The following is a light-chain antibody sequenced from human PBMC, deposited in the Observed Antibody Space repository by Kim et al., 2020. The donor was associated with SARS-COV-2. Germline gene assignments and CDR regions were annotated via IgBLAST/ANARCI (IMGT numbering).Light chain of an antibody. CDR3: AAWNGRLNAWV. Sequence: QSVLAQPPSASGALGQWVTISCSGTSSDIGSNHVHWYQQPPGTGPKMLIYSTVQRPSGVPGRFSASKSGTSASLAISGLRSEDEADYYCAAWNGRLNAWVFGGGTQLTVL. J-gene: IGLJ3*02. CDR1: SSDIGSNH. CDR2: STV. V-gene: IGLV1-47*02.